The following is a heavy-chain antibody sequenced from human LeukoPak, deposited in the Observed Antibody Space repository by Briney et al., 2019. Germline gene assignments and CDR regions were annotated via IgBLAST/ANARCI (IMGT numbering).Heavy chain of an antibody. CDR3: ARRYAGLGNRDY. D-gene: IGHD2-8*01. CDR2: ISGSETSK. CDR1: GFTFSSYA. Sequence: GGSLRLSCAASGFTFSSYAMTWVRQAAGKGLEEVSAISGSETSKAHADSGKGRITTYRDNTKNTLELRMNSLRVEDTAVYYCARRYAGLGNRDYWGQGTLVTVSS. V-gene: IGHV3-23*01. J-gene: IGHJ4*02.